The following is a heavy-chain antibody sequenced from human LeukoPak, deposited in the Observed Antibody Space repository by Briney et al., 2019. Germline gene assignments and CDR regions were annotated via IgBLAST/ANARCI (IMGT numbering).Heavy chain of an antibody. CDR3: ARTRIQYYYYYYMDV. J-gene: IGHJ6*03. D-gene: IGHD1-1*01. V-gene: IGHV4-59*08. CDR1: GGSISNYY. CDR2: IYYSGGT. Sequence: SSETLSLTCIVSGGSISNYYWSWIRQPPGKGLEWIGYIYYSGGTNYNPSLKSRVTISLDTPKNQFSLKLNSVTPADTAVYYCARTRIQYYYYYYMDVWGKGTTVTISS.